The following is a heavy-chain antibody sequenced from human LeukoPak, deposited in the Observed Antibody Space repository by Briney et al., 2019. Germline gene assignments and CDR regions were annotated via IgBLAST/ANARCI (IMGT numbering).Heavy chain of an antibody. CDR2: INPSGGST. CDR3: ARPSYDFWSGYSWFDP. J-gene: IGHJ5*02. CDR1: GYTFTSYY. Sequence: ASVKVSCKASGYTFTSYYMHWVRQAPGQGLEWMGIINPSGGSTSYAQKFQGRVTMTRDTSTSTVYMELSSLRSEDTAVYYCARPSYDFWSGYSWFDPWGQGTLVTVSS. D-gene: IGHD3-3*01. V-gene: IGHV1-46*01.